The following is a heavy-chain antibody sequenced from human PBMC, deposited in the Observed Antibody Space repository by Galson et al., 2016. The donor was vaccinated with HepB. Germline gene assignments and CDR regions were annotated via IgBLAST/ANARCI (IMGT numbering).Heavy chain of an antibody. Sequence: SGAEVKKPGESLRISCKGSGYSFTSYWISWVRQMPGKGLEWMGRIDPSDSYTKYSPSFQGHVTISADKSISTAYLQWSSLKASDTAMYYCARLGGPFYYDTRGYPDFDYWGQGTLVTVSS. CDR2: IDPSDSYT. V-gene: IGHV5-10-1*01. CDR3: ARLGGPFYYDTRGYPDFDY. J-gene: IGHJ4*02. CDR1: GYSFTSYW. D-gene: IGHD3-22*01.